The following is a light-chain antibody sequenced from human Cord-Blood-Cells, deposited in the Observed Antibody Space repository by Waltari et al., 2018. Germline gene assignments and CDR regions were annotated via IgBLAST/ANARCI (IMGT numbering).Light chain of an antibody. V-gene: IGKV1-39*01. CDR3: QQSYSTPKT. CDR1: QSISSY. Sequence: DIQMTQSPSSLSASVGSRVTITCRASQSISSYLNWYQQKPGKAPKLLIYAASSLQSGVPSRFSGSGSGTDFTLTISSLQPEDFATYYCQQSYSTPKTFGQGIKVEIK. CDR2: AAS. J-gene: IGKJ1*01.